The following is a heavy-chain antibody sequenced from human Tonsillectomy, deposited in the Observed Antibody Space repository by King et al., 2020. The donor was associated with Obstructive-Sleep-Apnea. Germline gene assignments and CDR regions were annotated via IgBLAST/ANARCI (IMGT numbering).Heavy chain of an antibody. CDR1: GYTLTELS. CDR3: AVEAVVRGAKQWWGASFDY. CDR2: FDPEEGET. V-gene: IGHV1-24*01. J-gene: IGHJ4*02. D-gene: IGHD3-10*01. Sequence: IQLVQSGADVKKPGASVKVSCKVSGYTLTELSMHWVRQAPGKGLEWMGGFDPEEGETIYAQKFQGRVTMTEDTSTDTAYMELSSLRSEDTAVYYCAVEAVVRGAKQWWGASFDYWGQGTLVTVSS.